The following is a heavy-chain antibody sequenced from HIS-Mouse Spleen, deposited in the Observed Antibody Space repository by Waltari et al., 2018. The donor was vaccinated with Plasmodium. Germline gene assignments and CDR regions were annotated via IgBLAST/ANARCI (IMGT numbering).Heavy chain of an antibody. CDR3: ARSIAATVTFYFDY. J-gene: IGHJ4*02. Sequence: QVQLQESGPGLVKPSQTLSLTCTVSGGSISSGGYSWSWIRQHPGKGLEWIGYIYYSGSTYYNPSLKSRVTISVDTSKNQFSLKLSSVTAADTAVYYCARSIAATVTFYFDYWGQGTLVTVSS. V-gene: IGHV4-31*03. D-gene: IGHD6-13*01. CDR2: IYYSGST. CDR1: GGSISSGGYS.